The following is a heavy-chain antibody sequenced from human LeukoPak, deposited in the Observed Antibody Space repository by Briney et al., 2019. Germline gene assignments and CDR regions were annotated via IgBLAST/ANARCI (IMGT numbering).Heavy chain of an antibody. CDR1: GLTFSTYG. CDR2: ISGDGYST. V-gene: IGHV3-23*01. Sequence: GGSLRLSCAASGLTFSTYGMSWVRQAPGKGLEWVSAISGDGYSTYYADSVKGRFTISRDNSMNTLYLHMSSLRAEDTAVYYCAKDRGSSGWYYFDYWGQGTLVTVSS. D-gene: IGHD6-19*01. J-gene: IGHJ4*02. CDR3: AKDRGSSGWYYFDY.